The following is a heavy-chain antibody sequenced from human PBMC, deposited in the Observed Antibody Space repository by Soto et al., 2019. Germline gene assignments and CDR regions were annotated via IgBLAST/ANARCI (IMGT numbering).Heavy chain of an antibody. V-gene: IGHV1-69*06. CDR3: ATVGPPLCGAFTYGYEGPFDY. CDR1: GGSQA. CDR2: IIGVFPTT. D-gene: IGHD5-18*01. J-gene: IGHJ4*02. Sequence: QVQLVQSGAEVKKPGSSVKVSCKTSGGSQATSWVRQAPGHGPEWLGGIIGVFPTTNKAEKFEGRVTIPADKSTGAAYMELSGLTSVDTAVYYCATVGPPLCGAFTYGYEGPFDYWGQGILVIVSS.